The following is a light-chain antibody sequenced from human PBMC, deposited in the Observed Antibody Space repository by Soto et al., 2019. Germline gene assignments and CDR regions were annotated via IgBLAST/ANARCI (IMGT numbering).Light chain of an antibody. J-gene: IGLJ3*02. V-gene: IGLV2-8*01. CDR2: GNS. Sequence: QSALTQPPSASGSPGQSVTISCTGTSSDVGGCKFVSWYQQYPGKAPKLLIYGNSNRPSGVPDRFSGSKSGTSASLAITGLQAEDEADYYCQSYDSSLSGWVFGGGTKVTVL. CDR3: QSYDSSLSGWV. CDR1: SSDVGGCKF.